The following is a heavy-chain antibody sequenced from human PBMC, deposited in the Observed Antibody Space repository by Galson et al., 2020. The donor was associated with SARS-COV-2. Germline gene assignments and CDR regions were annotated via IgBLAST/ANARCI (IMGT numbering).Heavy chain of an antibody. CDR1: GFTFSDYF. CDR2: TSSSGSYI. J-gene: IGHJ1*01. D-gene: IGHD2-15*01. Sequence: NSGGSLRLSCAASGFTFSDYFMSWVRQAPGKGLEWVSYTSSSGSYINYADSVKGRFTISRDNAKNSLNLQMNSLRVEDTAVYYCARVGDCSGGICYGAEYFQHWGQGTLVTVSS. V-gene: IGHV3-11*04. CDR3: ARVGDCSGGICYGAEYFQH.